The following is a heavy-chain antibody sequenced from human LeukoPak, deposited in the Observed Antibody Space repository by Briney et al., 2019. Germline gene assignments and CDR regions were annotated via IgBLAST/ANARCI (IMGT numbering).Heavy chain of an antibody. V-gene: IGHV3-23*01. CDR2: IYASGAST. CDR1: GFTFRSYA. Sequence: GGSLRLSCAASGFTFRSYAMSWVRQAPGQGLEWVSIIYASGASTNYADSVRGRFTTFRDNSNNMVYLQMNSLRAEDTAVYYCARDTPAPTLDSTYYDYVWGSYRHYYGMDVWGQGTTVTVSS. J-gene: IGHJ6*02. CDR3: ARDTPAPTLDSTYYDYVWGSYRHYYGMDV. D-gene: IGHD3-16*02.